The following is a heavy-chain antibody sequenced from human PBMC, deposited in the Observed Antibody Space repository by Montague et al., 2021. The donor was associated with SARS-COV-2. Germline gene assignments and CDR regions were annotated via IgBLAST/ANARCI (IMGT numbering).Heavy chain of an antibody. CDR3: ARGRPYDSQY. CDR2: VYTNGRT. D-gene: IGHD3-22*01. Sequence: SETLSLTCNVSGGSIGSYYWSWIRQPPGKGLEWIGYVYTNGRTNYNPSLKSRATLSVDVSKNQFSVTLTSVTGADTAVYFCARGRPYDSQYWGQGTLVTVSS. CDR1: GGSIGSYY. J-gene: IGHJ4*02. V-gene: IGHV4-59*01.